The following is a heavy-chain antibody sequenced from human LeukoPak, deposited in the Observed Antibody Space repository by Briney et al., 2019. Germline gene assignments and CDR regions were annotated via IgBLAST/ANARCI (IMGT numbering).Heavy chain of an antibody. D-gene: IGHD5-12*01. J-gene: IGHJ5*02. CDR3: SWVSSPYHYALGS. V-gene: IGHV3-15*01. CDR1: GFTFSTYA. CDR2: IKSEGSGGTT. Sequence: RPGGSLRLSCAASGFTFSTYAMTWVRQAPGKGLEWVARIKSEGSGGTTDYAAPVKGRFIISRDDPKNTIHLQMNSLKTDDTGVYYCSWVSSPYHYALGSWGLGTLVTVSS.